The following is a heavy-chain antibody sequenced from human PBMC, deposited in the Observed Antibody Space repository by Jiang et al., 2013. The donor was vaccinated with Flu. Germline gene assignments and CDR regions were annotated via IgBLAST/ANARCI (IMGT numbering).Heavy chain of an antibody. Sequence: QLLESGGGVVQPGGSLRLSCAASGFNFRSYGMHWVRQAPGKGLEWVTFIRFDGTNTYYVDSVKGRFTISRDNSKNTLYLQMHTLKPEDTALYYCAKDLGGVLARGGTFDIWGQGTMVTVSS. CDR2: IRFDGTNT. CDR1: GFNFRSYG. D-gene: IGHD3-16*01. J-gene: IGHJ3*02. CDR3: AKDLGGVLARGGTFDI. V-gene: IGHV3-30*02.